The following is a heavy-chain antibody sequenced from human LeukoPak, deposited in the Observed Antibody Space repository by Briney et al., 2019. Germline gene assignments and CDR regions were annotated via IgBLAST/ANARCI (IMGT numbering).Heavy chain of an antibody. CDR3: ANSKRDVWELFDY. J-gene: IGHJ4*02. CDR1: GFTFSSYG. D-gene: IGHD3-16*01. V-gene: IGHV3-30*02. Sequence: GGSLRLSCAASGFTFSSYGMHWVRQAPGKGLEWVAFIRYDGSNKYYADSVKGRFTISRDNSKNTLYLQMNSLRAEDTAVYYCANSKRDVWELFDYWGQGTLVTVSS. CDR2: IRYDGSNK.